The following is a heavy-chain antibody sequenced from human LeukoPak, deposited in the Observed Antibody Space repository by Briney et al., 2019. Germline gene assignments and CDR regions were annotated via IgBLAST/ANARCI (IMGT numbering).Heavy chain of an antibody. CDR1: GYSFTSYA. CDR2: INAGNGNT. V-gene: IGHV1-3*01. D-gene: IGHD2-2*01. J-gene: IGHJ3*02. CDR3: STSRHTNAFDI. Sequence: ASVKVSCKASGYSFTSYAMHWVRQAPGQRLEWMGWINAGNGNTKYSLRFQGRVTFTRDTSASTIYMELSSLRSEDAAVYYCSTSRHTNAFDIWGQGTMVTVSS.